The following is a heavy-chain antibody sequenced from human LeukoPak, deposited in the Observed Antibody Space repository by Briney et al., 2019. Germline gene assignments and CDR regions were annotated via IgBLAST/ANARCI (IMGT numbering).Heavy chain of an antibody. D-gene: IGHD3-10*01. V-gene: IGHV7-4-1*02. Sequence: ASVKVSCKASGYTFTSYAMNWVRQAPGQGLEWMGWINTNTGNPTYAQGFTGRFVFSLDISVSTAYLQISSLKAEDTAVYYCARDSTMVRGVSRTLFYWGQGTLVTVSS. J-gene: IGHJ4*02. CDR3: ARDSTMVRGVSRTLFY. CDR1: GYTFTSYA. CDR2: INTNTGNP.